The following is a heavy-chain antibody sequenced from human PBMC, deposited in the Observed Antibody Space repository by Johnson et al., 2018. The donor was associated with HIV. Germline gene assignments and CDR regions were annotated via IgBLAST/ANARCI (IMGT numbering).Heavy chain of an antibody. CDR2: ISYDGSNH. J-gene: IGHJ3*02. V-gene: IGHV3-30*04. CDR3: ARGRIAARPI. Sequence: VQLVESGGGVVQPGRSLRLSCAASGSTFSSHAMHWVRQAPGKVLEWVAVISYDGSNHYYADPVKGRFTISRDNSKNTLYLQMNSLRAEDTVVYYCARGRIAARPIWGQGTMVTVSS. CDR1: GSTFSSHA. D-gene: IGHD6-6*01.